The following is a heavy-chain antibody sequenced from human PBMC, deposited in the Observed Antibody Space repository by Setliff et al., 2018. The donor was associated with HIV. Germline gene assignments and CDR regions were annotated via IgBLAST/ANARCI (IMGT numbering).Heavy chain of an antibody. CDR1: GGSLKSSSYY. CDR2: IYYSWNT. CDR3: ARVPTSSWYVTTQRTKEYFQQ. V-gene: IGHV4-39*07. D-gene: IGHD6-13*01. J-gene: IGHJ1*01. Sequence: PSETLSLTCTVSGGSLKSSSYYWGWIRQPPGKGLAWIGSIYYSWNTYYNPSLKSRVTISVDTSSNQHSLRLSSVTAADTAIYYCARVPTSSWYVTTQRTKEYFQQWGQGTLVTVSS.